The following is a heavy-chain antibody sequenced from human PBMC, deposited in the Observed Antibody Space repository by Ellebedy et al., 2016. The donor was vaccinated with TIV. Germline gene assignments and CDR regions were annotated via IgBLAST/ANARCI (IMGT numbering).Heavy chain of an antibody. V-gene: IGHV4-59*01. CDR3: ARGLRGPFDY. J-gene: IGHJ4*02. CDR2: IFHTGDT. Sequence: MPSETLSLTCTVSGASISSYYWSWIRQPPGKGLEWIGFIFHTGDTNYSPSLKSRVAISLDTSKNQFSLKLASVSAADTAVYYCARGLRGPFDYWGQGTLVTVSS. CDR1: GASISSYY.